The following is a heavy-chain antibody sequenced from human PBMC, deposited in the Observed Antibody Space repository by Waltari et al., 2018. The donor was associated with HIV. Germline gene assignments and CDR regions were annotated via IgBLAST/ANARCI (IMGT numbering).Heavy chain of an antibody. Sequence: QVQLHQWGAGLLKPSETLSLTCAVYHEAFHIYFWTWLRQSPGKGLEWIAEIRHGRGTNYNPSLKSRVTLSIDMSKTQFSLNLTSVTAADTAVYYCARGSLRGTTVAGTNFGHWGQGNLVTVSS. CDR2: IRHGRGT. CDR1: HEAFHIYF. V-gene: IGHV4-34*01. J-gene: IGHJ4*02. D-gene: IGHD6-19*01. CDR3: ARGSLRGTTVAGTNFGH.